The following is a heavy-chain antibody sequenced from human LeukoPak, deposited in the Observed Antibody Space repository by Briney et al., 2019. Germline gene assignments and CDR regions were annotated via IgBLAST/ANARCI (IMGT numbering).Heavy chain of an antibody. D-gene: IGHD3-10*01. V-gene: IGHV3-48*03. CDR2: ISSSGSTI. Sequence: GGSLRLSCAASGFTFSSYEMNWVRQAPGKGLEWVSYISSSGSTIYYADSVKGRFTISRDNAKNSLYLQMNSLRAEDTAVYYCAKHEVRGVPAGYWGQGTLVTVSS. J-gene: IGHJ4*02. CDR3: AKHEVRGVPAGY. CDR1: GFTFSSYE.